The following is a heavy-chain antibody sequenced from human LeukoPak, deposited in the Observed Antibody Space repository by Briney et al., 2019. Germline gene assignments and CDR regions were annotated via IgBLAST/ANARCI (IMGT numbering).Heavy chain of an antibody. V-gene: IGHV3-74*01. CDR2: INSDGSST. CDR3: ARGGLYCSSTSCSDAFDI. CDR1: GFTFSSYW. J-gene: IGHJ3*02. Sequence: GGSLRLSCAASGFTFSSYWMHWVRRAPGKGLVWVSRINSDGSSTSYADSVKGRFTISRDNAKNTLYLQMNSLRAEDTAVYYCARGGLYCSSTSCSDAFDIWGQGTMVTVSS. D-gene: IGHD2-2*01.